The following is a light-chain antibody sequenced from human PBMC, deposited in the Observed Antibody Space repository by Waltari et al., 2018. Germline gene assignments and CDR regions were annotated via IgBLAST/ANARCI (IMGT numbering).Light chain of an antibody. Sequence: EIVLTQSPATLSLSPGESVPLSCRASQSVSSSLAWYQQKPGQAPRLRIFGASSRATGIPDRFSGSGSGTDFTLTISSLETEDFAGYYCQQYSNWPLTFGGGTKVEIK. J-gene: IGKJ4*01. CDR2: GAS. CDR3: QQYSNWPLT. V-gene: IGKV3-15*01. CDR1: QSVSSS.